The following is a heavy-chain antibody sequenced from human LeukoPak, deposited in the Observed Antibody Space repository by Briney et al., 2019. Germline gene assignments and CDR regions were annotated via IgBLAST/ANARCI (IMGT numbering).Heavy chain of an antibody. CDR2: ITPSTSTM. J-gene: IGHJ3*01. Sequence: GGSLRLSCAASGLTFSTYSFNWVRQAPGKGLEWVSYITPSTSTMYYADSVKGRFTISGDNAKKSVYLQMNSLSDDDTAMYYCARERDGYNSVFAFDVWGQGTMVTVSS. CDR3: ARERDGYNSVFAFDV. D-gene: IGHD5-24*01. V-gene: IGHV3-48*02. CDR1: GLTFSTYS.